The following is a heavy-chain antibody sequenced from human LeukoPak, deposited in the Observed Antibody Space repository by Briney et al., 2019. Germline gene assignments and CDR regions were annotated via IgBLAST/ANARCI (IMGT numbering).Heavy chain of an antibody. CDR3: ASLFTMVRGVIVDY. Sequence: PGGSLRLSCAASGFTFSSYAMSWVRQAPGKGLEWVSAISGSGGSTYYADSVKGRFTISRDNSKNTLYLQMNSLRAEDTPVYYCASLFTMVRGVIVDYWGQGTLVTVSS. CDR2: ISGSGGST. V-gene: IGHV3-23*01. J-gene: IGHJ4*02. D-gene: IGHD3-10*01. CDR1: GFTFSSYA.